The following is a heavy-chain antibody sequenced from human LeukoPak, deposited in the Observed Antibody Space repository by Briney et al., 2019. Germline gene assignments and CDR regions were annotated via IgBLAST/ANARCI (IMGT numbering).Heavy chain of an antibody. CDR2: IYYSGST. CDR3: ARQVGYVGYFDY. D-gene: IGHD5-12*01. J-gene: IGHJ4*02. CDR1: GGSISSYY. Sequence: SQTLSLTCTVSGGSISSYYWSWIRQPPGKGLEWIGYIYYSGSTNYDPSLKSRVTISVDTSKNQFSLKLSSVTAADTAVYYCARQVGYVGYFDYWGQGTLVTVSS. V-gene: IGHV4-59*08.